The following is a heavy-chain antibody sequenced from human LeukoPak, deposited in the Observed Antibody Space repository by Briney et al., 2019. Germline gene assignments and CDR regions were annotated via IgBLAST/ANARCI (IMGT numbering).Heavy chain of an antibody. Sequence: GGSLRLSCAASGFTFSSYGMHWVRQAPGKGLEWVAFIRYDGSNKYYADSVKGRFTISRDNSKNTLYPQMNSLRAEDTAVYYCAKGGDFWSGYYTDYWGQGTLVTVSS. CDR3: AKGGDFWSGYYTDY. J-gene: IGHJ4*02. CDR2: IRYDGSNK. CDR1: GFTFSSYG. V-gene: IGHV3-30*02. D-gene: IGHD3-3*01.